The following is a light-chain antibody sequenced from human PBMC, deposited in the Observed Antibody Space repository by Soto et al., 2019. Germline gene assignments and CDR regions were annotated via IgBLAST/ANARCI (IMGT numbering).Light chain of an antibody. CDR3: QVWDSSSDNPV. CDR2: YDS. V-gene: IGLV3-21*04. J-gene: IGLJ2*01. Sequence: SYELTQPPSVSVAPGKTARITCGGNNIGSKSVHWYQQKPGQAPVLVIYYDSDRPSGIPERFSGSNSGNTATLTISRVEAGDEADYYCQVWDSSSDNPVFGGGTTLTVL. CDR1: NIGSKS.